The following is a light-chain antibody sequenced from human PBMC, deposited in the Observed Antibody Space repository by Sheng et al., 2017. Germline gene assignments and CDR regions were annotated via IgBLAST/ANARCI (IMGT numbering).Light chain of an antibody. CDR2: WAS. Sequence: DIVMTQSPDSLAVSLGERATINCKSSQSVFYTSNNENYLAWYQHKLGQPPRLLIYWASTREPGVPDRFSGSGSGTDFTLTISSLQAEDVAVYYCQQYYTTSLSFGQGTKLEIK. J-gene: IGKJ2*03. CDR1: QSVFYTSNNENY. V-gene: IGKV4-1*01. CDR3: QQYYTTSLS.